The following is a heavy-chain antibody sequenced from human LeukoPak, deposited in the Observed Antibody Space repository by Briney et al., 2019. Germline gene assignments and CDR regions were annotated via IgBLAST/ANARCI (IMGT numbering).Heavy chain of an antibody. D-gene: IGHD2-15*01. J-gene: IGHJ4*02. CDR3: AREGRGGHNFDS. V-gene: IGHV4-34*01. Sequence: SETLSLTCAVYNESFSGYYWNWIRQPPGKGLEWIGEINYSGSTNYNPSLKSRVTMSADKSKKHLSLKLTSVTAADTAVYYCAREGRGGHNFDSWGQGTLVIVSS. CDR1: NESFSGYY. CDR2: INYSGST.